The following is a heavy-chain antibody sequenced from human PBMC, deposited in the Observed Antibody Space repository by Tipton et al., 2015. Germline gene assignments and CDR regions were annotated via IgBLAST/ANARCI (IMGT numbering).Heavy chain of an antibody. D-gene: IGHD2-15*01. CDR2: IYYTGST. CDR1: GGSVGSSSYY. V-gene: IGHV4-39*07. J-gene: IGHJ4*02. Sequence: TLSLTCAVSGGSVGSSSYYWGWIRQPPGKGLEWIGTIYYTGSTSYNPSLKSRVTISVDASKNEVSLMLNSVTAADTAVYFCARDHSSWWDWGQGTLVTVSS. CDR3: ARDHSSWWD.